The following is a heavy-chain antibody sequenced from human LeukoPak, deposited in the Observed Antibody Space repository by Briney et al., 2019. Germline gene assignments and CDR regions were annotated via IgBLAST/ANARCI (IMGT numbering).Heavy chain of an antibody. CDR1: GGSISTYS. V-gene: IGHV4-4*07. CDR3: ARGAVSDYYYYMDV. J-gene: IGHJ6*03. CDR2: IYSSGTT. D-gene: IGHD3-16*01. Sequence: PSKTLSLTCTISGGSISTYSWAWIRQTAGQGLEWIGRIYSSGTTNYNPSLKSRVSMSLDTSKNQFSLKVNSVTAADTAVYYCARGAVSDYYYYMDVWGKGTTVTVSS.